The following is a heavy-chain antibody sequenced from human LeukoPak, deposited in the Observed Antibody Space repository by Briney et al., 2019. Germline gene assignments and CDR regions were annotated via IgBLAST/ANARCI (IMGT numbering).Heavy chain of an antibody. V-gene: IGHV1-2*04. CDR1: GYTFTGYY. J-gene: IGHJ5*02. CDR2: INPNSGGT. CDR3: ARGGYYYGSGSFDWFDP. Sequence: ASVKVSCKASGYTFTGYYMHWVRQAPGQGLKWMGWINPNSGGTNYAQKFQGWVTMTRDTSISTAYMELSRLRSDDTAVYYCARGGYYYGSGSFDWFDPWGQGTLVTVSS. D-gene: IGHD3-10*01.